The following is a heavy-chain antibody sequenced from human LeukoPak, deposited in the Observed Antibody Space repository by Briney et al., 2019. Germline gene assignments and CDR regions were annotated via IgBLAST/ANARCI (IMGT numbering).Heavy chain of an antibody. Sequence: SETLSLTCAVYGGSFSGYYWSWIRQPPGKGLEWIGEINHSGSTNYNPSLKSRVTISVDTSKNQFSLKLSSVTAADTAVYYCARAFYGDINYYYYGMDVWGQGTTVTVSS. D-gene: IGHD4-17*01. CDR2: INHSGST. CDR3: ARAFYGDINYYYYGMDV. J-gene: IGHJ6*02. CDR1: GGSFSGYY. V-gene: IGHV4-34*01.